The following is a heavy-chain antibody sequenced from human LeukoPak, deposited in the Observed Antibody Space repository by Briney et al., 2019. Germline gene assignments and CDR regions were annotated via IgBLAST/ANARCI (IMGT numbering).Heavy chain of an antibody. Sequence: VSCKASGYTFTSYGISWVRQAPGQGLEWMGXXSAYNGNTNYAQKLQGRVTMTTDTSTSTAYMELRSLRSDDPAVYYCARVEGTLRYFDCPWRFDPWGQGTLVTVSS. J-gene: IGHJ5*02. V-gene: IGHV1-18*01. D-gene: IGHD3-9*01. CDR3: ARVEGTLRYFDCPWRFDP. CDR1: GYTFTSYG. CDR2: XSAYNGNT.